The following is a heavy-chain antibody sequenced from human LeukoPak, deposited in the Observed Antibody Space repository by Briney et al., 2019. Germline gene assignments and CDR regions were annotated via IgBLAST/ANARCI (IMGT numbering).Heavy chain of an antibody. J-gene: IGHJ2*01. Sequence: SETLSLTCTASGGSIRSYYWSWIRRPPGKGLEWIGYIYYTGSTNYNPSLKSRVTMSVDTSKNQFSLKLSSVTVADTAVYYCARVTTDYGDANYFDLWGRGTLVTVSS. CDR2: IYYTGST. CDR3: ARVTTDYGDANYFDL. CDR1: GGSIRSYY. V-gene: IGHV4-59*01. D-gene: IGHD4-17*01.